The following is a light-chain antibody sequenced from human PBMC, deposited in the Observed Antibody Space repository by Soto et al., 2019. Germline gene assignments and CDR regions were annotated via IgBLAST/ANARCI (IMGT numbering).Light chain of an antibody. CDR2: TND. J-gene: IGLJ3*02. V-gene: IGLV1-47*02. Sequence: QSVLTQPPSASGTPGQRATISVSGSSSNIGRNPVYWYQQVPGTAPKLLFYTNDQRPSGVPDRFSGSKSGTSASLAISGLRSEDEADYYCAAWDDSLSGPVFGGGTKVTVL. CDR1: SSNIGRNP. CDR3: AAWDDSLSGPV.